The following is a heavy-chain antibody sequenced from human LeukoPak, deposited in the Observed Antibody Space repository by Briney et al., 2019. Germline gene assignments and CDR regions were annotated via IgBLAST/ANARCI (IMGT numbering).Heavy chain of an antibody. Sequence: PGGSLRLSCAASGFTVSRNYMSWVRQAPGKGLEWVSVIYSGGTTNYADSVKGRFTISRDNSKNTLFLQMNSLRPEDTAMYYYATQGIRNSAFDNWGQGTLVTVSS. D-gene: IGHD1-26*01. J-gene: IGHJ4*02. CDR1: GFTVSRNY. CDR2: IYSGGTT. CDR3: ATQGIRNSAFDN. V-gene: IGHV3-53*05.